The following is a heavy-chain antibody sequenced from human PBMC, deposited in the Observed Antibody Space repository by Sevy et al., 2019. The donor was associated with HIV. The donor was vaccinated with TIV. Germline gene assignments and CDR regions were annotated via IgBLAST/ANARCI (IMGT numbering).Heavy chain of an antibody. J-gene: IGHJ4*02. CDR2: ISSSSSYI. CDR3: AKDIAGKDYDSSGYYFDYFDY. D-gene: IGHD3-22*01. V-gene: IGHV3-21*01. Sequence: GGSLRLSCAASGFTFSTYTMNWVRQAPGKGLEWVSSISSSSSYIYYADSVKGRFTISRDNAKNSLYLQMNSLRVEDTAVYYCAKDIAGKDYDSSGYYFDYFDYWGQGTLVTVSS. CDR1: GFTFSTYT.